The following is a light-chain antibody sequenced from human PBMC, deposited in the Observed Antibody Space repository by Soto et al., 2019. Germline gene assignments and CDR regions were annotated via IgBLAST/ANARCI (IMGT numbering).Light chain of an antibody. CDR1: QRVSSSY. J-gene: IGKJ4*01. Sequence: EIVLTQSPGTLSLSPGERVALSCRASQRVSSSYLAWYQQKPGQAPRLLIYGASSRATGIPDRFSGSGSGTGFTLTISRLQPEDFAVYYCQQYGSSPLTFGGGTTVEIK. CDR2: GAS. V-gene: IGKV3-20*01. CDR3: QQYGSSPLT.